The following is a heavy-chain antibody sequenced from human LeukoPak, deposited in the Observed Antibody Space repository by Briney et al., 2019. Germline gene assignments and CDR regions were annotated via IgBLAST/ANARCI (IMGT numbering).Heavy chain of an antibody. CDR3: ARDYYYDSSGPGY. CDR2: ISAYNGNT. CDR1: GYTFTSYG. D-gene: IGHD3-22*01. J-gene: IGHJ4*02. V-gene: IGHV1-18*01. Sequence: GASVKVSCKASGYTFTSYGISWVRQAPGQGLEWMGWISAYNGNTNYAQKLQGRVTMTTDTSTSTDYMELRSLRSDDTAVYYCARDYYYDSSGPGYWGQGTLVTVSS.